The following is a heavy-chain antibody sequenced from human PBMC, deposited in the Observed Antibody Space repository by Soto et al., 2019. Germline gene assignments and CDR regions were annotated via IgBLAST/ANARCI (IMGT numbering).Heavy chain of an antibody. CDR1: GYSFTSYW. CDR2: IYPGDSDT. CDR3: ARRPGSADYGMDV. Sequence: HGESLKISCKGSGYSFTSYWIGWVRQMPGKGLEWMGIIYPGDSDTRYSPCFQRQVTISADKSISTAYLQWSSLEASDTAMYYCARRPGSADYGMDVWGQGTTVTVSS. J-gene: IGHJ6*02. V-gene: IGHV5-51*01. D-gene: IGHD6-25*01.